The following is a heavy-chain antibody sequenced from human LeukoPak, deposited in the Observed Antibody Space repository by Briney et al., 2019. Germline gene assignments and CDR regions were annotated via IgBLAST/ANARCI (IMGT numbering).Heavy chain of an antibody. CDR1: GDSISNYY. V-gene: IGHV4-59*01. J-gene: IGHJ4*02. CDR3: ATLSYDYVSGTTLHLHS. D-gene: IGHD3-10*01. CDR2: IYYSGSS. Sequence: PSETLSLTCTVSGDSISNYYWSWIRQPPGKRLEWIGDIYYSGSSDYNPSLKTRVTMSVDTSKSQFSLNLNSVTTADTAVYYCATLSYDYVSGTTLHLHSWGPGTLVTVSS.